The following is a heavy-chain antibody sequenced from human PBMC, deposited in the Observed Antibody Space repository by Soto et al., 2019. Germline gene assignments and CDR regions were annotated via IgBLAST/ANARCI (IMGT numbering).Heavy chain of an antibody. J-gene: IGHJ4*02. V-gene: IGHV1-69*13. CDR1: GGTFSSYA. D-gene: IGHD6-19*01. Sequence: SVKVSCKASGGTFSSYAISWARQAPGQGLEWMGGIIPIFGTANYAQKFQGRVTITADESTSTAYMELSSLRSEDTAVYYCARDNGYSSGWYFPDYWGQGTLVTVSS. CDR2: IIPIFGTA. CDR3: ARDNGYSSGWYFPDY.